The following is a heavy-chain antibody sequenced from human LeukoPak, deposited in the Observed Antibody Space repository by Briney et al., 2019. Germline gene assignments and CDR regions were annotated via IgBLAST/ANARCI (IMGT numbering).Heavy chain of an antibody. D-gene: IGHD3-9*01. Sequence: GGSLRLSCAASGFTFDDYAMHWVRQAPGKGLEWVSGISWNSGSIAYADSVKGRFTISRDNAKNSLYLQMNSLRAEDTALYYCARGGDYDILTGPYNWFDPWGQGTLVTVSS. V-gene: IGHV3-9*01. CDR2: ISWNSGSI. CDR1: GFTFDDYA. J-gene: IGHJ5*02. CDR3: ARGGDYDILTGPYNWFDP.